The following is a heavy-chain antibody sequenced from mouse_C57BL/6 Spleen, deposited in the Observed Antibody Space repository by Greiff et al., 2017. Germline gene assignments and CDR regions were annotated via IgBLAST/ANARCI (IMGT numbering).Heavy chain of an antibody. D-gene: IGHD1-1*01. CDR1: GFTFSDYY. CDR3: ARRTEVYYGSSLYYFDY. J-gene: IGHJ2*01. CDR2: INYDGSST. V-gene: IGHV5-16*01. Sequence: EVMLVESEGGLVQPGSSMKLSCTASGFTFSDYYMAWVRQVPEKGLEWVANINYDGSSTYYLDSLKSRFIISRDNAKNILYLQMSSLKSEDTATYYCARRTEVYYGSSLYYFDYWGQGTTLTVSS.